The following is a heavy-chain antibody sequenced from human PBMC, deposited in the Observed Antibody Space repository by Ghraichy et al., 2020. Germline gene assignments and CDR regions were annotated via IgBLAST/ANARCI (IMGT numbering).Heavy chain of an antibody. CDR3: ARGPEWSSSWHDY. V-gene: IGHV3-74*01. D-gene: IGHD6-13*01. Sequence: GSLNISCAASGFTFSSYWMHWVRQAPGKGLVWVSRINSDASSTSYADSVKGRFTISRDNAKNTLYLQMNSLRAEDTAVYYCARGPEWSSSWHDYWGQGTLVTVSS. CDR2: INSDASST. CDR1: GFTFSSYW. J-gene: IGHJ4*02.